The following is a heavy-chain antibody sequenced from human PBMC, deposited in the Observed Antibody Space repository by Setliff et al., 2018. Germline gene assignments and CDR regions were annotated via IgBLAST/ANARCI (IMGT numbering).Heavy chain of an antibody. CDR1: GYSFLSYG. CDR3: ARGPGPSVVVAIPFDH. CDR2: ISAQDGNT. J-gene: IGHJ4*02. Sequence: GASVKVSCKASGYSFLSYGITWVRQAPGQGLEWMGWISAQDGNTIYAQNFQGRVTMTTDTSTSTAYMELRSLRSDDTAVYYCARGPGPSVVVAIPFDHWGQGSLVTV. V-gene: IGHV1-18*01. D-gene: IGHD5-12*01.